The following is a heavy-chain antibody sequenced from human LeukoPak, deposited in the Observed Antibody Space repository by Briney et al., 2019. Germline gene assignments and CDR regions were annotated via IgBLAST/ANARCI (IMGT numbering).Heavy chain of an antibody. J-gene: IGHJ4*02. D-gene: IGHD3-10*01. CDR3: ARADASETYCIED. CDR2: INRDGSSA. V-gene: IGHV1-46*01. Sequence: ASVKVSCKASAYTFTNYGISWVRQAPGQGLEWMGIINRDGSSATYTQKFQGRFTMTRDMSTSTVYMELSSLRSEDTAVYYCARADASETYCIEDWGQGTLVTVSS. CDR1: AYTFTNYG.